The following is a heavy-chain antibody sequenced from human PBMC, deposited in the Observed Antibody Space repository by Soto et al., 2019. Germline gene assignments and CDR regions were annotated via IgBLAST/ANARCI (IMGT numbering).Heavy chain of an antibody. J-gene: IGHJ6*02. CDR1: GYSFTSYW. Sequence: PGESLKISCKGSGYSFTSYWIGWVRQMPGKGLEWMGIIYPGDSDTRYSPSFQGQVTISADKSISTAYLQWSSLKASDTAMYYCASWAAAGKVYYYYGMDVWGQGTTVTVSS. V-gene: IGHV5-51*01. CDR3: ASWAAAGKVYYYYGMDV. CDR2: IYPGDSDT. D-gene: IGHD6-13*01.